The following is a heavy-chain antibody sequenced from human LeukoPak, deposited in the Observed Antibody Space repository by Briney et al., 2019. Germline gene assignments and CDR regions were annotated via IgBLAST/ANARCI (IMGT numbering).Heavy chain of an antibody. D-gene: IGHD6-13*01. CDR2: ISYDGSNK. J-gene: IGHJ4*02. V-gene: IGHV3-30*18. Sequence: GGSLRLSCAASGFTFSSYGMHWVRQAPGKGLEWVAVISYDGSNKYYADSVKGRFTISRDNSKNTLYLQMNSLRAEDTAVYYCAKGPLAKYYFDYWGQGTLVTVSS. CDR1: GFTFSSYG. CDR3: AKGPLAKYYFDY.